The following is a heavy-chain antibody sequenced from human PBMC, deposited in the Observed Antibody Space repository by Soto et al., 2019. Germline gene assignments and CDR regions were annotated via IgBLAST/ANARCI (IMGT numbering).Heavy chain of an antibody. Sequence: PSQTLSLTCGISGNSVSSITAAWSWIRQSPSKVLAWLVVAYFRSKLYNDIAISVKSRIKINDDISYNHFSLQLNAVIPQVFALYFCACSNCGLHSTDAFDIWGQGSMVPVS. J-gene: IGHJ3*02. CDR1: GNSVSSITAA. CDR2: AYFRSKLYN. D-gene: IGHD2-21*01. V-gene: IGHV6-1*01. CDR3: ACSNCGLHSTDAFDI.